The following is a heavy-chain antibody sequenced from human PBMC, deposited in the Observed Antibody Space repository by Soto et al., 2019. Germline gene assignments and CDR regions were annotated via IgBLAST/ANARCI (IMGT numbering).Heavy chain of an antibody. CDR2: IVPIDGST. CDR1: GGTISSFG. D-gene: IGHD3-3*01. Sequence: QVQLVQSGAEVKKPGSSVKVSCTTSGGTISSFGMNWVRQAPGQGLEWMGGIVPIDGSTKNAEKFQGRVTITADASTSTVYMDLSSLRSEDTAVYYCARAFTKSRRGGVAFDYWGHGTLLTVSP. V-gene: IGHV1-69*01. J-gene: IGHJ4*01. CDR3: ARAFTKSRRGGVAFDY.